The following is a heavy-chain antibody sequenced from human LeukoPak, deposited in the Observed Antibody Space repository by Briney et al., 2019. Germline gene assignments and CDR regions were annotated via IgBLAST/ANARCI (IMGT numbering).Heavy chain of an antibody. CDR1: GYSFTSHW. Sequence: GESLKISCKGSGYSFTSHWIGWVRQMPGKGLEWMGIIYPGDSDTRYSPSFQGQVTISADKSISTAYLQWSSLKASDTAMYYCARGPIAAAGTGFDDAFDIWGQGTMVTVSS. J-gene: IGHJ3*02. D-gene: IGHD6-13*01. CDR2: IYPGDSDT. V-gene: IGHV5-51*01. CDR3: ARGPIAAAGTGFDDAFDI.